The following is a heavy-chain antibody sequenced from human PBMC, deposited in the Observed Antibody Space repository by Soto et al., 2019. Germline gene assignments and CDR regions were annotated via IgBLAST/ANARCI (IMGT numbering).Heavy chain of an antibody. Sequence: GGSLRLSCAASGFTVSSNYMSWVRQAPGKGLEWVSVIYSGGSTYYADSVKGRFTISRDNSKNTLYLQMNSLGAEDTAVYYCVREARGEFDYWGQGTLVTVSS. CDR3: VREARGEFDY. CDR2: IYSGGST. J-gene: IGHJ4*02. CDR1: GFTVSSNY. D-gene: IGHD3-16*01. V-gene: IGHV3-53*01.